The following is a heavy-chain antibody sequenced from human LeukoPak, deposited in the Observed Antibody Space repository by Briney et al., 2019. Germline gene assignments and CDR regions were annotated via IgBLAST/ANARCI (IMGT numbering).Heavy chain of an antibody. D-gene: IGHD3-10*01. CDR1: GFTFRSYG. Sequence: GGSLRLSCAASGFTFRSYGMHWVRQAPGKGLEWVAVISYDGSNKYYADSVKGRFTISRDNSKNTLYLQMNSLRAEDTAVYYCAKDRRYYGSGSYMDYWGQGTLVTVSS. CDR3: AKDRRYYGSGSYMDY. CDR2: ISYDGSNK. V-gene: IGHV3-30*18. J-gene: IGHJ4*02.